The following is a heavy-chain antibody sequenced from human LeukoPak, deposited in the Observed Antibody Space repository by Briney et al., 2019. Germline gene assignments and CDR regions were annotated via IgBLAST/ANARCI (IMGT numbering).Heavy chain of an antibody. CDR3: AKDREGQNYYYGMDV. CDR2: IIAHNGNT. V-gene: IGHV1-18*01. CDR1: GYTFSNYG. Sequence: ASVKVSCKASGYTFSNYGISWVRQAPGQGLEWMGWIIAHNGNTNYALKFQGRVTMTTDTSTSTAYMELRSLRSDDTAVYYCAKDREGQNYYYGMDVWGQGTTVTVS. D-gene: IGHD1-26*01. J-gene: IGHJ6*02.